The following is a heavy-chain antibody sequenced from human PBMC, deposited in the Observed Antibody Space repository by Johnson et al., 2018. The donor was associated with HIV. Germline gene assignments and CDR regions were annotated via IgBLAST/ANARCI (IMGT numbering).Heavy chain of an antibody. CDR2: IYSGGST. J-gene: IGHJ3*02. V-gene: IGHV3-66*01. Sequence: VQLVESGGGLVKPGGSLRLSCAASGFTVSTNYMSWVRQAPGRGLEWVSLIYSGGSTYYADPVKGRFTISRDSSKNTLYLQMNSLRAADTAVYYCARDLETGDDYVWGSYQLGAFDMWGQGTMVTVSS. CDR1: GFTVSTNY. CDR3: ARDLETGDDYVWGSYQLGAFDM. D-gene: IGHD3-16*02.